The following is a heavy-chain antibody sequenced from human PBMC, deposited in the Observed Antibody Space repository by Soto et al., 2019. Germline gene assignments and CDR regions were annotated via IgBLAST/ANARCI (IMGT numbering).Heavy chain of an antibody. Sequence: QVHLEQSGTEVKSPGASVKVSCKASGYNFVSYDINWVRQAAGQGLEWMGWMNGDRDNTGCAQKFQGRLTMTKDTSIDTAYMELSGLTSEDTAVYYCARRTIAHWYFDLWGRGTLVTVSS. D-gene: IGHD2-2*01. CDR2: MNGDRDNT. CDR3: ARRTIAHWYFDL. CDR1: GYNFVSYD. J-gene: IGHJ2*01. V-gene: IGHV1-8*01.